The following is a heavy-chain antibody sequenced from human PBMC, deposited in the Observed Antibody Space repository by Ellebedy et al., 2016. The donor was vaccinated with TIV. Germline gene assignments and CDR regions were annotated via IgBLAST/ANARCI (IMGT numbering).Heavy chain of an antibody. D-gene: IGHD6-6*01. Sequence: AASVKVSCKASGYTFTTYGITWVRQAPGQGPEWMGWIGTYEGNTKYAQKLQGRVTMTRDTSTSTAYMELRSLRSDDTAVYYGARDRDGSSSSDFQHWGPGTLVTVSS. V-gene: IGHV1-18*04. CDR3: ARDRDGSSSSDFQH. CDR1: GYTFTTYG. CDR2: IGTYEGNT. J-gene: IGHJ1*01.